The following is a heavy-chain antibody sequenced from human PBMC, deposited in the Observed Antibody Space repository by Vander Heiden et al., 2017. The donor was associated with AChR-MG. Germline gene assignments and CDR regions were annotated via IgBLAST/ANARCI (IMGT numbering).Heavy chain of an antibody. V-gene: IGHV4-39*01. CDR2: IYYSGST. CDR3: AGGYGSGSYYYDYYFDY. Sequence: QLQLQESGPGLVKPSETLSLTRTVPGGPISSSSYYWGWIRQPPGKGMGWIGSIYYSGSTYYNPSLKSRVTITVDTSKNQFSLKLSSVTAADTAVYYCAGGYGSGSYYYDYYFDYWGQGTLVTVSS. CDR1: GGPISSSSYY. D-gene: IGHD3-10*01. J-gene: IGHJ4*02.